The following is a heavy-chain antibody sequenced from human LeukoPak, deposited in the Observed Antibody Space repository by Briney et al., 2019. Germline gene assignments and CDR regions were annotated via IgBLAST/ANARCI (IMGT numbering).Heavy chain of an antibody. V-gene: IGHV1-18*01. D-gene: IGHD3-3*01. CDR3: ARDILLSQYYDFWSDPGPATDY. CDR2: ISAYNGNT. Sequence: GASVKVSCKASGYTFTSYGISWVRQAPGQGLEWMGWISAYNGNTNYAQKLQGRVTMTTDTSTSTAYMELRSLRSDDTAVYYCARDILLSQYYDFWSDPGPATDYWGQGTLVIVSS. CDR1: GYTFTSYG. J-gene: IGHJ4*02.